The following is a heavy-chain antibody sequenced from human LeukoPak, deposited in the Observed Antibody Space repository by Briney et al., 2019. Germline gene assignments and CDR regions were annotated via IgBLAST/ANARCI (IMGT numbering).Heavy chain of an antibody. Sequence: GGSLRLSCAASGFTVSSKYMSWVRQAPGKGLEWVSAISGSGGSTYYADSVKGRFTISRDNSKNTLYLQMNSLRAEDTAVYYCAKDQPCSSTSCYSPNWFDPWGQGTLVTVSS. CDR3: AKDQPCSSTSCYSPNWFDP. V-gene: IGHV3-23*01. J-gene: IGHJ5*02. CDR1: GFTVSSKY. CDR2: ISGSGGST. D-gene: IGHD2-2*01.